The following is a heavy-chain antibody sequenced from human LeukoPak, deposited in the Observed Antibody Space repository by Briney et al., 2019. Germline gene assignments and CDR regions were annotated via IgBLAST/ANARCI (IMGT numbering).Heavy chain of an antibody. CDR2: IYHSGST. Sequence: SETLSLTCTVSGGFINSSSYYWGWIRQPPGKGLEWIGMIYHSGSTYYNPSLKSRVTISVDTSQNQFSLKLSSVTAADTAVYYCARSPNRQVGATNAFDIWGQGTMVTVSS. V-gene: IGHV4-39*07. CDR3: ARSPNRQVGATNAFDI. CDR1: GGFINSSSYY. J-gene: IGHJ3*02. D-gene: IGHD1-26*01.